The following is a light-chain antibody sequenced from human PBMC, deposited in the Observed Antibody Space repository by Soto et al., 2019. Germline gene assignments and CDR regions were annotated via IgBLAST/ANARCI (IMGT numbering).Light chain of an antibody. CDR1: TSSIGRNY. CDR3: AAWDVSLSVVV. J-gene: IGLJ3*02. CDR2: RND. Sequence: QSLLTQPPSASGTPGQRVTISCSGSTSSIGRNYVNWYQHLPGTAPKLLIYRNDQRPSGVPDRLSGSKSDTSASLAISGLRSEDEGDYYCAAWDVSLSVVVFGGGTKLTVL. V-gene: IGLV1-47*01.